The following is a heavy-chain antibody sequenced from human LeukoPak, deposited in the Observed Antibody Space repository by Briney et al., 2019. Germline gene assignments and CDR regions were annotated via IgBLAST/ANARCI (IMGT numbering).Heavy chain of an antibody. D-gene: IGHD4-23*01. V-gene: IGHV1-2*02. CDR2: INPNSGGT. CDR1: GYTFTGYY. Sequence: ASVKVSCKASGYTFTGYYMHWARQAPGQGLEWMGWINPNSGGTNYAQKFQGRVTMTRDTSISTAYMELSRLRSDDTAVYYCARVSHDYGGNPLYYYMDVWGKGTTVTVSS. CDR3: ARVSHDYGGNPLYYYMDV. J-gene: IGHJ6*03.